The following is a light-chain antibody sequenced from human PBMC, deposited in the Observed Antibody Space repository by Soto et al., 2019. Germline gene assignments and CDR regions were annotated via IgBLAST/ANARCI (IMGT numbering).Light chain of an antibody. Sequence: DIQMTQSPSSLSASVGDRVTITCRASQDISNFLAWYQQKPGKVPKLLIYAASTLQSGVPSRFSGSGSGTDFTLTISSLQPEDVAPYYCQKCKTAPFTFGGGTKVQIK. CDR1: QDISNF. CDR2: AAS. V-gene: IGKV1-27*01. CDR3: QKCKTAPFT. J-gene: IGKJ4*01.